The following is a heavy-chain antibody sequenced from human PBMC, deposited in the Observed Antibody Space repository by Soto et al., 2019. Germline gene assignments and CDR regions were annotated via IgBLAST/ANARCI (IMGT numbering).Heavy chain of an antibody. J-gene: IGHJ6*02. Sequence: SVKVSCKASGGTFSSYAISWVRQAPGQGLEWMGGIIPIFGTANYAQKFQGRVTITADESTSTAYMELSSLRSEDTAVYYCARDTIAALDYYYYYGMDVWGQGTTATVSS. CDR3: ARDTIAALDYYYYYGMDV. V-gene: IGHV1-69*13. D-gene: IGHD6-6*01. CDR1: GGTFSSYA. CDR2: IIPIFGTA.